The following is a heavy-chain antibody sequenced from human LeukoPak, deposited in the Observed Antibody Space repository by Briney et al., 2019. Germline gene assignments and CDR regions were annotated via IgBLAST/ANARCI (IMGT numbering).Heavy chain of an antibody. CDR2: ISTDGSDK. Sequence: PGGSLRLSCAASRFTFRSYPMHWVRQAPGKGLEWVAVISTDGSDKHYRDSVKGRFTISRDNSKNTLYLQMNSLRAEDTAVYDCVRDSAVAAADYYFDYWGQGTLVTVSP. CDR3: VRDSAVAAADYYFDY. D-gene: IGHD2-15*01. J-gene: IGHJ4*02. V-gene: IGHV3-30-3*01. CDR1: RFTFRSYP.